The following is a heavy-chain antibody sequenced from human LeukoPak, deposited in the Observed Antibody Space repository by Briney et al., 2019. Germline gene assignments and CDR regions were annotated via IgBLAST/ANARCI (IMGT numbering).Heavy chain of an antibody. CDR2: IIPIFGTA. D-gene: IGHD6-13*01. CDR3: AAHIAAAGTGEDY. CDR1: GGTFSSYA. J-gene: IGHJ4*02. V-gene: IGHV1-69*01. Sequence: SVKVSCKASGGTFSSYAISWVRQAPGQGLEWMGGIIPIFGTANYAQKFQGRVTITADESTSTAYMELSSLRSEDTAVYYCAAHIAAAGTGEDYWGQGTLVIVSS.